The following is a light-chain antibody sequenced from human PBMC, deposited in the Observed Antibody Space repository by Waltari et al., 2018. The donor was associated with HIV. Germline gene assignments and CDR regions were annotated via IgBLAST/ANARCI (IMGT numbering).Light chain of an antibody. CDR2: SNN. Sequence: QSVLTQPPSASETPGQRVTISCSGSSSNIGSNTVNWYQQLPGTAPKLLTYSNNQRPSGVPDRFSGTKSGTSASLAISGLQSDDEADYYCATWDDSLNAFVCGTGTKVTVL. CDR3: ATWDDSLNAFV. CDR1: SSNIGSNT. V-gene: IGLV1-44*01. J-gene: IGLJ1*01.